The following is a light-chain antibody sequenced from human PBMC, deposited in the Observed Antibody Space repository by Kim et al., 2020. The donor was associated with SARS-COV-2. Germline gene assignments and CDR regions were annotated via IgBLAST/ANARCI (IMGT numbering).Light chain of an antibody. CDR1: QSVSSNY. Sequence: EIVLTQSPGTLSVSPGERAILSCRASQSVSSNYLAWYQQKPGQAPRLLIYGASNRAAGIPDRFSGSGSGTDFSLTISRLEPEDFVVYYCQQYGDSPRTFGQGTKVDIK. V-gene: IGKV3-20*01. CDR3: QQYGDSPRT. CDR2: GAS. J-gene: IGKJ1*01.